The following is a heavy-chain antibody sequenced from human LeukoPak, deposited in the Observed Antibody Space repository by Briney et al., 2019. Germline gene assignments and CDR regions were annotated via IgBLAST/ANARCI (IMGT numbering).Heavy chain of an antibody. Sequence: GGSLRLSCAASGFXFSDYGIHWVRQAPGKGLKWLALISYDGGNKFYADSVRDRFTISRDNSKNTLFLQMNSLRIEDTAVYYCAKVFEVRGARRPKDYWGQGTLVIVSS. J-gene: IGHJ4*02. D-gene: IGHD3-10*01. V-gene: IGHV3-30*18. CDR3: AKVFEVRGARRPKDY. CDR1: GFXFSDYG. CDR2: ISYDGGNK.